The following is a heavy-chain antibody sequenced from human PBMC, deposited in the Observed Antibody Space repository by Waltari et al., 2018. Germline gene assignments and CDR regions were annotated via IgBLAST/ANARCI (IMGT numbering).Heavy chain of an antibody. CDR1: GLTFRSYA. Sequence: EVQLLESGGGLVQPGGPLRLSCAASGLTFRSYAMSWVRQAPGKVLEWVSVIDSGGSTYYADSVKGRFTISRDNSKNTLYLQMNSLRAEDTAVYYCAKNSDYYFDDWGQGTLVTVSS. CDR3: AKNSDYYFDD. J-gene: IGHJ4*02. D-gene: IGHD2-15*01. CDR2: IDSGGST. V-gene: IGHV3-23*03.